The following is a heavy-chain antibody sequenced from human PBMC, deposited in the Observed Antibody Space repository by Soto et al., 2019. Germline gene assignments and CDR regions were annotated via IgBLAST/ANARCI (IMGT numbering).Heavy chain of an antibody. CDR1: GGSISSYY. CDR2: IYYSGST. CDR3: ARELFGRSVWFDP. V-gene: IGHV4-59*01. Sequence: PSETLSLTCTVSGGSISSYYWSWIRQPPGKGLEWIGYIYYSGSTNYNPSLKSRVTISVDTSKNQFSLKLCSVTAADTAVYYCARELFGRSVWFDPWGQGTLVTVSS. J-gene: IGHJ5*02. D-gene: IGHD3-10*01.